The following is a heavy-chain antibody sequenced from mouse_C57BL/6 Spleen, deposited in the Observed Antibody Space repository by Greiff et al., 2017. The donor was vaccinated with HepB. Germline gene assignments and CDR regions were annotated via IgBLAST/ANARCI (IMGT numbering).Heavy chain of an antibody. CDR2: ISSGSSTI. CDR1: GFTFSDYG. J-gene: IGHJ3*01. Sequence: EVQVVESGGGLVKPGGSLKLSCAASGFTFSDYGMHWVRQAPEKGLEWVAYISSGSSTIYYADTVKGRFTISRDNAKNTLFLQMTSLRSEDTAMYYCARGLTGTLFAYWGQGTLVTVSA. D-gene: IGHD4-1*01. CDR3: ARGLTGTLFAY. V-gene: IGHV5-17*01.